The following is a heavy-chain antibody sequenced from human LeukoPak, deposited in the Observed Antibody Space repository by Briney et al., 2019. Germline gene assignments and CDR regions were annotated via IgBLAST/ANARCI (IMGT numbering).Heavy chain of an antibody. V-gene: IGHV4-34*01. CDR2: INHSGST. Sequence: SETLSLTCAVYGGSFSGYYWSWIRQPPGKGLEWIGEINHSGSTNYNPSLKSRVTISVDTSKNQFSLKLSSVTAADTAVYYCARLRYERSFDYWGQGTLVTVSS. CDR1: GGSFSGYY. CDR3: ARLRYERSFDY. J-gene: IGHJ4*02. D-gene: IGHD1-1*01.